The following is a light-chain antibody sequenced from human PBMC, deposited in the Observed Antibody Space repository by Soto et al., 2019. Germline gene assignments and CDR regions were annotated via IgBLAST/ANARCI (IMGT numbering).Light chain of an antibody. V-gene: IGKV3-15*01. CDR2: GVS. CDR3: QQGHDWPLT. CDR1: QSISCE. J-gene: IGKJ2*01. Sequence: EIVMTQSPATLSVSPGERATLSCRASQSISCELAWYQQRPGQPPRLLIYGVSTRATGVPDRFSGSGSGSDFTLTISGLQSEDFAVYYCQQGHDWPLTFGQGTRLDI.